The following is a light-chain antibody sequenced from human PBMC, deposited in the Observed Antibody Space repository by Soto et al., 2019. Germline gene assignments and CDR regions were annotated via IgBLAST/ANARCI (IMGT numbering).Light chain of an antibody. Sequence: EIVMTQSPGTLSVSPGERATLSCRASQSVSSNLAWYQQKPGQAPRLLIYGASTRATGIPARVSGSGSGTEFTLRISSLQSEDFAVYYCQQYDNWPNTFGQGTKVHIK. V-gene: IGKV3-15*01. CDR2: GAS. CDR3: QQYDNWPNT. CDR1: QSVSSN. J-gene: IGKJ2*01.